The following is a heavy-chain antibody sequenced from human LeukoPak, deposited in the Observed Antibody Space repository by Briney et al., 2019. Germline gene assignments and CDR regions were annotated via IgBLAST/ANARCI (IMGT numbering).Heavy chain of an antibody. CDR2: IYYSGST. CDR1: GGSISSYY. CDR3: ARGPNSITWYEIDY. D-gene: IGHD6-13*01. J-gene: IGHJ4*02. V-gene: IGHV4-59*01. Sequence: SETLSLTCTVSGGSISSYYWSWIRQPPGKGLEWIGYIYYSGSTNYNPSLKSRVTISVDTSKNQFSLKLSSVTAADTAVYYCARGPNSITWYEIDYWGQGTLVTVSS.